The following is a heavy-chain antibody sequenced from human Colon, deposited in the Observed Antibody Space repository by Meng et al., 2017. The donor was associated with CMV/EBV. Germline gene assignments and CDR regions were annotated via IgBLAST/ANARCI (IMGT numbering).Heavy chain of an antibody. CDR1: GFIFSDYY. J-gene: IGHJ5*02. CDR2: ISPTGSDT. V-gene: IGHV3-11*05. CDR3: VKGHTMINP. Sequence: QVALVSSGGGLVEPGGFLRLSCAAYGFIFSDYYMTWIREAPGKGLEWVSYISPTGSDTNYADSVRGRFTISRDNAKNSLFLQMSSLTAEDTAVYYCVKGHTMINPWGQGTLVTVSS. D-gene: IGHD3-16*01.